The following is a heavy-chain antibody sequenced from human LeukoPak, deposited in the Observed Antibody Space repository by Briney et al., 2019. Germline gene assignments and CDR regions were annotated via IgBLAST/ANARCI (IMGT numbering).Heavy chain of an antibody. CDR1: GYTFTGYY. CDR3: ARDPRAQYCSSTSCHTFDY. Sequence: ASVKVSCKASGYTFTGYYMHWVRQAPGQGLEWMGWINPNSGGTNYAQKLQGRVTMTTDTSTSTAYMELRSLRSDDTAVYYCARDPRAQYCSSTSCHTFDYWGQGTLVTVSS. D-gene: IGHD2-2*02. V-gene: IGHV1-2*02. CDR2: INPNSGGT. J-gene: IGHJ4*02.